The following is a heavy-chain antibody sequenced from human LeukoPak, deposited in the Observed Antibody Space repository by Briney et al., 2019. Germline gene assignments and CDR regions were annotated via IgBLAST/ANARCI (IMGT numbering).Heavy chain of an antibody. CDR3: ARDYRPSDCSGGSCPYYYFDY. J-gene: IGHJ4*02. CDR2: ISPDTGGT. V-gene: IGHV1-2*02. D-gene: IGHD2-15*01. Sequence: ASVKVSCKASGYTFAAYYIHWVRQAPGQGLEWMGWISPDTGGTYYAQKFQGRVTMTWDTSISSVYMELSRLRSDDTAVYYCARDYRPSDCSGGSCPYYYFDYWGQGTLVTVSS. CDR1: GYTFAAYY.